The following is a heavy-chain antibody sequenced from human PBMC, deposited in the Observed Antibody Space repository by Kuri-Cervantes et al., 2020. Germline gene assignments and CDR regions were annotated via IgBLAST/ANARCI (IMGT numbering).Heavy chain of an antibody. Sequence: GGSLRFSCAASGFTFSSYGMHWVRQAPGKGLEWVAVISYDGSNKYYADSVKGRFTISRDNAKDSLYLQMNSLRAEDTALYYCAKDPLSAAAGYWGQGTLVTVSS. CDR1: GFTFSSYG. CDR3: AKDPLSAAAGY. D-gene: IGHD6-13*01. J-gene: IGHJ4*02. CDR2: ISYDGSNK. V-gene: IGHV3-30*19.